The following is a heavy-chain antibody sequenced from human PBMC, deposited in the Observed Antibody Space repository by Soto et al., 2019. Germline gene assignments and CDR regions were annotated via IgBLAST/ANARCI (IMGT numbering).Heavy chain of an antibody. J-gene: IGHJ5*02. V-gene: IGHV1-18*01. CDR1: GYTFTSFG. D-gene: IGHD3-10*01. CDR2: ISAYNGNT. CDR3: ARDRDTLRFGENWFDP. Sequence: QVQLVQSGAEVKKPGASVKVSCKASGYTFTSFGISWVRQAPGQGLEWMGWISAYNGNTNYAQKLQGRVTMTTDTSTSTAYMELRSLRSDDTAVYYCARDRDTLRFGENWFDPWGQGTLVTVSS.